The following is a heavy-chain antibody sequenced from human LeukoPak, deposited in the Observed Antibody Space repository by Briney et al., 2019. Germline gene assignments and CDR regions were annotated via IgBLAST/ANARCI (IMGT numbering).Heavy chain of an antibody. CDR1: GFTFSSYA. V-gene: IGHV3-23*01. J-gene: IGHJ3*02. Sequence: PGGSLRLSCAASGFTFSSYAMSWVRQAPGKGLEWVSAISGSGGSTYYADSVKGRFTISRDNSKNTLYLQMNSLRAEDTAVYYCAKPIATIFGVVMVAFDIWGQGTMVTVSS. CDR3: AKPIATIFGVVMVAFDI. D-gene: IGHD3-3*01. CDR2: ISGSGGST.